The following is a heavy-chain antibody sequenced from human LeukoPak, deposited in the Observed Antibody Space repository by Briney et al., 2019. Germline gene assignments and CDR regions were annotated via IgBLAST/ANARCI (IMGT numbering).Heavy chain of an antibody. CDR3: AKSLFTSATGTGRAFHI. CDR1: GFSFSAYP. V-gene: IGHV3-23*01. CDR2: ISASGDVT. J-gene: IGHJ3*02. D-gene: IGHD1-1*01. Sequence: PGGSLRLSCAASGFSFSAYPVGWVRQAPGKGLQWLSGISASGDVTFHADRVKGRFAISRDNSKNTLYLQMTGLRAGDTAEYYCAKSLFTSATGTGRAFHIWGQGTMVTASS.